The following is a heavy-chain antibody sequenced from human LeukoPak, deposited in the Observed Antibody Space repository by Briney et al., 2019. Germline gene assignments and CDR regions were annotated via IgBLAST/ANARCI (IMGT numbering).Heavy chain of an antibody. J-gene: IGHJ4*02. D-gene: IGHD1-26*01. CDR2: ISGSGGSI. Sequence: GGSLRLSCAASGFTFSSYAMSWVRQAPGKGLEWVSAISGSGGSIYYADSVKGRFTISRDNSKNTLYLQMNSLKTEDTAVYYCVRWDSGSPGDWGQGTLVTVSS. V-gene: IGHV3-23*01. CDR3: VRWDSGSPGD. CDR1: GFTFSSYA.